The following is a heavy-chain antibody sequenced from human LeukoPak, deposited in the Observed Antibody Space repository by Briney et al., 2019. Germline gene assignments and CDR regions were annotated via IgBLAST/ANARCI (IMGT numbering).Heavy chain of an antibody. Sequence: ASVKVSCKVSGYTLTELSMHWVRQAPGKGLEWMGGFDPEDGETIYAQKFQGRVTMTEDTSTDTAYMELSSLRSEDTAVYYCATSPRHPDFWSGYFSPLQHWGQGTLVTVSS. CDR2: FDPEDGET. CDR3: ATSPRHPDFWSGYFSPLQH. CDR1: GYTLTELS. V-gene: IGHV1-24*01. J-gene: IGHJ1*01. D-gene: IGHD3-3*01.